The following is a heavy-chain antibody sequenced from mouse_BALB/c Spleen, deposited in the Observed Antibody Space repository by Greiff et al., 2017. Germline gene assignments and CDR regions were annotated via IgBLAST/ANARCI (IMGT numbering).Heavy chain of an antibody. J-gene: IGHJ4*01. CDR1: GYSITSGYY. V-gene: IGHV3-6*02. CDR3: AREAYYGMDY. Sequence: EVKLMESGPGLVKPSQSLSLTCSVTGYSITSGYYWNWIRQFPGNKLEWMGYISYDGSNNYNPSLKNRISITRDTSKNQFFLKLNSVTTEDTATYYCAREAYYGMDYWGQGTSVTVSS. CDR2: ISYDGSN.